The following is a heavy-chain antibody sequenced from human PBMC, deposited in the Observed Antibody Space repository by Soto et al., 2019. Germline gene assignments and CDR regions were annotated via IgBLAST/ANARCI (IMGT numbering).Heavy chain of an antibody. CDR3: ARGTPIAAGSFDY. CDR2: ISSSSSYI. D-gene: IGHD6-13*01. V-gene: IGHV3-21*01. CDR1: GFTFSSYS. J-gene: IGHJ4*02. Sequence: LRLSCAASGFTFSSYSMNWVRQAPGKGLEWVSSISSSSSYIYYADSVKGRFTISRDNAKNSLYLQMNSLRAEDTAVYYCARGTPIAAGSFDYWGQGTLVTVSS.